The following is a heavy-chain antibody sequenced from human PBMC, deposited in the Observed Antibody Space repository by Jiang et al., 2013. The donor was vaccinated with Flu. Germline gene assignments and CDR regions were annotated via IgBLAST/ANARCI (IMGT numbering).Heavy chain of an antibody. CDR3: ARAGPIGGSYPHNFDY. D-gene: IGHD1-26*01. CDR2: INPSGGST. Sequence: VRQAPGQGLEWMGIINPSGGSTSYAQKFQGRVTMTRDTSTSTVYMELSSLRSEDTAVYYCARAGPIGGSYPHNFDYWGQGTLVTVSS. J-gene: IGHJ4*02. V-gene: IGHV1-46*01.